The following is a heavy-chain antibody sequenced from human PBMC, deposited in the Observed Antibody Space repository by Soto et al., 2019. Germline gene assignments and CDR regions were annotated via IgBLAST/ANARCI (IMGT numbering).Heavy chain of an antibody. CDR1: GFTFISYA. CDR3: AKDQAAVAAHYYYYGMDV. V-gene: IGHV3-23*01. J-gene: IGHJ6*02. D-gene: IGHD6-19*01. CDR2: ISGSGGST. Sequence: GWSLRLSCAASGFTFISYAMSWVRQAPGKGLEWVSAISGSGGSTYYADSVKGRFTISRDNSKNTLYLQMNSLRAEDTAVYYCAKDQAAVAAHYYYYGMDVWGQGTTVTVSS.